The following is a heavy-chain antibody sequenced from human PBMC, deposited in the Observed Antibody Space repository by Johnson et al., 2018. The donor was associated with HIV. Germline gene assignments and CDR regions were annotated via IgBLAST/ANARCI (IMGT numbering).Heavy chain of an antibody. J-gene: IGHJ3*01. CDR1: GFTFSSYA. V-gene: IGHV3-30*04. CDR3: ARENYRRRDAFDV. Sequence: QVQLVESGGGVVQPGRSLRLSCAASGFTFSSYAMHWVRQAPGKGLEWVAVISYDGSNKYYADSVKGRFTISRVNSENTLYLQMNSLRAEDTAVYYCARENYRRRDAFDVWGQGTVVIVSS. D-gene: IGHD1-7*01. CDR2: ISYDGSNK.